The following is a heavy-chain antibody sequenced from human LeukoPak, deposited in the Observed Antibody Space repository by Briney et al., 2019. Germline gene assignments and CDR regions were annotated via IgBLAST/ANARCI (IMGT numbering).Heavy chain of an antibody. J-gene: IGHJ4*02. CDR3: ARGPAGYN. V-gene: IGHV3-53*01. CDR1: RFTVSSNH. CDR2: IYSGGST. Sequence: PGGSLRLSCAASRFTVSSNHVSWVSQALGKGLEWVSVIYSGGSTDYADSVKGRFTISRDNLKNTLYLQMNSLRAEDTAVYYCARGPAGYNWGQGTQVTFSS. D-gene: IGHD1-1*01.